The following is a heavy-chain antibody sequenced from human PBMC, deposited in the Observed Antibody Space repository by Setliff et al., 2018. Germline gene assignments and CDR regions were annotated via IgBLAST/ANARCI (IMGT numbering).Heavy chain of an antibody. Sequence: GESLKISCVASGLTFQSHAMSWGRQAPGKGLEWVALISTTGATTQYADFVKGRFTISRDNSENTVSLQMNSLRAEDTAVYYCARGQGVTTYYMDVWGKGTTVTVSS. CDR2: ISTTGATT. V-gene: IGHV3-23*01. CDR3: ARGQGVTTYYMDV. J-gene: IGHJ6*03. D-gene: IGHD4-17*01. CDR1: GLTFQSHA.